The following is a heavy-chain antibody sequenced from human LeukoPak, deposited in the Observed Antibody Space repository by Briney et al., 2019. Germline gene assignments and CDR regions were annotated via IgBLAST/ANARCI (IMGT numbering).Heavy chain of an antibody. V-gene: IGHV4-39*07. CDR2: IYYSGTT. D-gene: IGHD2-2*01. CDR3: ARVYSSTHNWFDT. J-gene: IGHJ5*02. Sequence: SETLSLTCTVSGGSITTTSYFWAWIRQPPGGGIEWTASIYYSGTTYYNSSLKSRVTISVGTSKNHFSLKLSSVTAADTALYYCARVYSSTHNWFDTWGQGTQVTVSS. CDR1: GGSITTTSYF.